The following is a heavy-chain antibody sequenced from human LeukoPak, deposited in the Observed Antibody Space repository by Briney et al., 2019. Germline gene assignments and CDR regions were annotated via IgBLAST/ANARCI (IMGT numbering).Heavy chain of an antibody. CDR2: ISYSEST. Sequence: NTSGTLSLTCTVSGGSISNNFYYWGWIRQLPGKGLEWIGSISYSESTYYNPSLTSRVTISVDTSKNQFSLKLSSVTAADTAVYYCARHIVVVTAIDGMDLWGQGTTVTVSS. D-gene: IGHD2-21*02. V-gene: IGHV4-39*07. CDR3: ARHIVVVTAIDGMDL. CDR1: GGSISNNFYY. J-gene: IGHJ6*02.